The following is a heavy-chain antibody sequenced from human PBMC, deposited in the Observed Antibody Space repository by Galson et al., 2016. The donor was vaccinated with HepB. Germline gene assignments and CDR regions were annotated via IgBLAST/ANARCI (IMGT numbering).Heavy chain of an antibody. CDR1: GYTFTNFA. D-gene: IGHD1-26*01. J-gene: IGHJ4*02. CDR2: ISAGNGGT. V-gene: IGHV1-3*01. Sequence: SVKVSCKASGYTFTNFAIHWVRQAPGQSLEWMGWISAGNGGTKCSQTFQDRVIFTSDSSASIAYMEMSRLTSNDTAVYYCAREKGGKDYWGQGTLVTVSS. CDR3: AREKGGKDY.